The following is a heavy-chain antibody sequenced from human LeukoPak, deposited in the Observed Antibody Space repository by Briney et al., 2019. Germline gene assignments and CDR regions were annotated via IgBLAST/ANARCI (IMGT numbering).Heavy chain of an antibody. CDR1: GYTFTSYG. CDR2: ITTYNGNT. V-gene: IGHV1-18*01. Sequence: ASVKVSCKASGYTFTSYGFIWVRQAPGQGLEWIGWITTYNGNTNYARKFQDRVTVTTDTSTSTAYMELRSLRSDDTAVYFCARGELAFCSTTTCYSSFDYWGQGTLVTVSS. CDR3: ARGELAFCSTTTCYSSFDY. D-gene: IGHD2-2*02. J-gene: IGHJ4*02.